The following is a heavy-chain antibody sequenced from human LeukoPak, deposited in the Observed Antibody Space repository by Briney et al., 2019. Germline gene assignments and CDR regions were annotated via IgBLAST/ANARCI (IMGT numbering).Heavy chain of an antibody. V-gene: IGHV3-21*01. D-gene: IGHD1-20*01. CDR1: GFTFSLSS. J-gene: IGHJ4*02. Sequence: GGSLRLSCAASGFTFSLSSITWVRQSPGRGLEWVSFIDPTTNYIYYANSVRGRFTISRDNAKNSVYLQMNSLSAEDTAIYYCARLMTGISSYYFDFWGQGTLVTVSS. CDR3: ARLMTGISSYYFDF. CDR2: IDPTTNYI.